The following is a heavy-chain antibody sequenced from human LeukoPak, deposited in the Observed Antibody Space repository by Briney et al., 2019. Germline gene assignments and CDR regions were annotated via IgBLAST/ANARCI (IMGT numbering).Heavy chain of an antibody. CDR3: ARDSSGYRAI. Sequence: GGSLRLSCAASGFTFSSYEMNWVRQAPGKGLEWVSSISSSSSYIYYADSVKGRFTISRDNAKNSLYLQMNSLRAEDTAVYYCARDSSGYRAIWGQGTLVTVSS. CDR1: GFTFSSYE. D-gene: IGHD3-22*01. V-gene: IGHV3-21*01. J-gene: IGHJ4*02. CDR2: ISSSSSYI.